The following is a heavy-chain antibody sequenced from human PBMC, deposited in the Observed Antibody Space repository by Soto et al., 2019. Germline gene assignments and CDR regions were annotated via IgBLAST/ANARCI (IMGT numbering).Heavy chain of an antibody. J-gene: IGHJ3*02. D-gene: IGHD5-18*01. Sequence: QVQLVESGGGVVQPGRSLRLSCAASGFTFSSYAMHWVRQAPGKGLEWVAVISYDGSNKYYADSVKGRFTISRDNSKNTLYPQMNSLRAEDTAVYYCAREVYTAMVTRSRGIAFDIWGQGTMVTVSS. V-gene: IGHV3-30-3*01. CDR3: AREVYTAMVTRSRGIAFDI. CDR1: GFTFSSYA. CDR2: ISYDGSNK.